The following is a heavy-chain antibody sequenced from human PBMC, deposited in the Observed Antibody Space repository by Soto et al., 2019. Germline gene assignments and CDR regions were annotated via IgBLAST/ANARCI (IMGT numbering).Heavy chain of an antibody. CDR2: ITSASDYI. CDR1: GFMFTKST. D-gene: IGHD1-1*01. J-gene: IGHJ3*02. Sequence: GGSLRLSCVASGFMFTKSTMNWVRQAPGKGLEWVSSITSASDYIFYADLMKGRFTISRDNAKNSLHLQMNSLRAEDTAVYYFARVGTGSSTSLDIWGQGTMVTVSS. V-gene: IGHV3-21*01. CDR3: ARVGTGSSTSLDI.